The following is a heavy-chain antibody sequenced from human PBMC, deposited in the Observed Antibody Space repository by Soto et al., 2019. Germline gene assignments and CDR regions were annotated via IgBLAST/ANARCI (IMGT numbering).Heavy chain of an antibody. D-gene: IGHD3-3*01. CDR2: ISAYNGNT. V-gene: IGHV1-18*01. CDR3: AREAKGAVQRLRFLEWLPDENREGSEFDY. J-gene: IGHJ4*02. CDR1: GYTFTSYG. Sequence: QVQLVQSGAEVKKPGASVKVSCKASGYTFTSYGISWVRQAPGQGLEWMGWISAYNGNTNYAQKLQGRVTMTTDTSTSTAYMELRSLRSDDTAVYYCAREAKGAVQRLRFLEWLPDENREGSEFDYWGQGTLVTVSS.